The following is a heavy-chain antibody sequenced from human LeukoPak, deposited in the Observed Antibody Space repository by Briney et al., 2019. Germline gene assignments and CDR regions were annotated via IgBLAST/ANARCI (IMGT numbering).Heavy chain of an antibody. V-gene: IGHV3-30*03. CDR2: ISNDGSNK. CDR1: GFTFSSYG. D-gene: IGHD4-17*01. J-gene: IGHJ3*02. Sequence: GGSLRLSCAASGFTFSSYGMHWVRQAPGKGLEWVAVISNDGSNKYYADSVKGRFTISRDNSKNTLYLQMNSLRAEDTAVYYCARGPVTKFEIWGQGTILTVSS. CDR3: ARGPVTKFEI.